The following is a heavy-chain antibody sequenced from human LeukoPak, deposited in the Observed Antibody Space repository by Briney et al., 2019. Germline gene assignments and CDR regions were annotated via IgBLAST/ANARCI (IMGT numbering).Heavy chain of an antibody. Sequence: GGSLRLSCAASGFTFTTYSMNWVRQAPGKEPEWVSAVSSSSDYIYYADSVRGRFTISRDNAKNSLYLQMNSMRAEDTAVYYCARDRGNYDILTGYYLDAFDIWGQGTMVTVSS. J-gene: IGHJ3*02. CDR2: VSSSSDYI. CDR1: GFTFTTYS. V-gene: IGHV3-21*01. D-gene: IGHD3-9*01. CDR3: ARDRGNYDILTGYYLDAFDI.